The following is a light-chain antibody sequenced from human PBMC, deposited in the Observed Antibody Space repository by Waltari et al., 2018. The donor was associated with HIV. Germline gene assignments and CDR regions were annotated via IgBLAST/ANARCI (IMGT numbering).Light chain of an antibody. J-gene: IGLJ2*01. CDR3: ASRTFITTVI. CDR1: RSDVGAYKY. CDR2: EVT. Sequence: SALTQPASVSLSPGQSITLSCTGSRSDVGAYKYVPWFQQHPGKVPKLILYEVTNRPSGVSDRFSGSKSGNTASLTISGLQAEDEADYYCASRTFITTVIFGGGTKVTVL. V-gene: IGLV2-14*03.